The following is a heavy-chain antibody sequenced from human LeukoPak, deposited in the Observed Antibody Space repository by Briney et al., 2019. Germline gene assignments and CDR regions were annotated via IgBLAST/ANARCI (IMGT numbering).Heavy chain of an antibody. CDR2: IIPILGIA. V-gene: IGHV1-69*04. Sequence: RGASVKVSCKASGGTFSSYAISWVRQAPGQGLEWMGRIIPILGIANYAQKFQGRVTITADKSTSTAYMELSSLRSEDTAVYYCARDSPHDYGDYETNLPWDYWGQGTLVTVSS. D-gene: IGHD4-17*01. J-gene: IGHJ4*02. CDR3: ARDSPHDYGDYETNLPWDY. CDR1: GGTFSSYA.